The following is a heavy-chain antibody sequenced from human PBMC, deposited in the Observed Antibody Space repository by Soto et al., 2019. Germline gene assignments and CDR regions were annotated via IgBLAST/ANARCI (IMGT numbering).Heavy chain of an antibody. J-gene: IGHJ6*03. Sequence: QVQLQESGPGLVKPSQTLSLTCTVSGGSISSGGYYWSWIRQHPGKGLEWIGYIYYSGSTYYNPSLMSRVTISVDTSKNQFSLKLSSVTAADTAVYYCAREGGSSHYYYYYMDVWGKGTTVTVSS. CDR1: GGSISSGGYY. CDR2: IYYSGST. D-gene: IGHD2-15*01. CDR3: AREGGSSHYYYYYMDV. V-gene: IGHV4-31*03.